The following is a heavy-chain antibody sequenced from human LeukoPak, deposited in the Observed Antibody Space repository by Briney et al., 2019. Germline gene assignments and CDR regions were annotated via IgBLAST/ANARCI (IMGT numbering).Heavy chain of an antibody. CDR1: GGSISSYY. D-gene: IGHD3-22*01. CDR2: IYCSGST. V-gene: IGHV4-59*01. J-gene: IGHJ3*02. CDR3: ARGGGSYYYDSSGSGAFDI. Sequence: PSETLSLTCTVSGGSISSYYWSWIRQPPGKGLEWIGYIYCSGSTNYNPSLKSRVTISVDTSKNQFSLKLSSVTAADTAVYYCARGGGSYYYDSSGSGAFDIWGQGTMVTVSS.